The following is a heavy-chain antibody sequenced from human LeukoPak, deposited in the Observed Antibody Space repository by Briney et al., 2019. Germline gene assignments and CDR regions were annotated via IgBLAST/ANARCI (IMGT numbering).Heavy chain of an antibody. D-gene: IGHD5-18*01. Sequence: PGGSLRLSCAASGFTFSSYDMHWVRQATGKGLEWVSAIGTAGETYYPGSVKGRFTISRENAKNSLYLQMNSLRAGDTAVYYCARSLPGGLWPRGGYYYGMDVWGQGTTVTVSS. CDR3: ARSLPGGLWPRGGYYYGMDV. V-gene: IGHV3-13*01. CDR2: IGTAGET. CDR1: GFTFSSYD. J-gene: IGHJ6*02.